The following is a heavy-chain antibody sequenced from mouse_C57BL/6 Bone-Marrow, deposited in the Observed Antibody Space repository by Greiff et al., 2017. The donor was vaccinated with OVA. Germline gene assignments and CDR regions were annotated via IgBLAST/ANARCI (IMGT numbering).Heavy chain of an antibody. J-gene: IGHJ3*01. CDR1: GYTFTSYW. CDR3: ARDWDAWFAY. D-gene: IGHD4-1*01. Sequence: QVQLQQPGAELVMPGASVKLSCKASGYTFTSYWMHWVKQSPGQGLEWIGEIDPSDSYTNYNQKFKGKSTLTVDKSSSTAYMQLSSLTSEDSAVYYCARDWDAWFAYWGQGTLVTVSA. V-gene: IGHV1-69*01. CDR2: IDPSDSYT.